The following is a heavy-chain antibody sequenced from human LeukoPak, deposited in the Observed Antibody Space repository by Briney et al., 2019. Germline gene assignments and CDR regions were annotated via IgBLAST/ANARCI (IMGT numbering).Heavy chain of an antibody. D-gene: IGHD3-10*01. J-gene: IGHJ6*02. CDR2: INIYNGNT. CDR1: GYTFTSYE. CDR3: ARNYGSGSIEYHYGLDV. Sequence: ASVKVSCKASGYTFTSYEISWVRQAPGQGLEWMGWINIYNGNTKYAQKLQGRVTMTTDTSTSTAYMELRSLRSDDTALYYCARNYGSGSIEYHYGLDVWGQGTTVTVSS. V-gene: IGHV1-18*01.